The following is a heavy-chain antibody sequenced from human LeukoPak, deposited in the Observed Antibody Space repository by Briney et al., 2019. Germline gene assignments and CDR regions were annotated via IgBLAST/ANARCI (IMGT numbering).Heavy chain of an antibody. D-gene: IGHD2-15*01. V-gene: IGHV3-74*01. CDR2: ISTDGYTT. CDR3: VVGGSPGY. CDR1: GLTFSAYK. J-gene: IGHJ4*02. Sequence: GGSLRLSCAASGLTFSAYKMYWVRQAPRKGLVWVSRISTDGYTTDYADFVQGRFTASRDNTKNTWSLEMNSLRAEDTAVYYCVVGGSPGYWGQGTLVTVSS.